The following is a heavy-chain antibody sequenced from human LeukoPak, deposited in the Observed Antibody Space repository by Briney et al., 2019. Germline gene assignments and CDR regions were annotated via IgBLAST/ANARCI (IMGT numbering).Heavy chain of an antibody. CDR2: ISGSGGST. CDR3: AKTLGRVVPAAILDY. Sequence: GGSLRLSCAASGFTFSSYAMSWVRQAPGKGLEWVSAISGSGGSTYYADSVKGRFTISRDNSENTLYLQMNSLRAEDTAVYYCAKTLGRVVPAAILDYWGQGTLVTVSS. V-gene: IGHV3-23*01. D-gene: IGHD2-2*02. CDR1: GFTFSSYA. J-gene: IGHJ4*02.